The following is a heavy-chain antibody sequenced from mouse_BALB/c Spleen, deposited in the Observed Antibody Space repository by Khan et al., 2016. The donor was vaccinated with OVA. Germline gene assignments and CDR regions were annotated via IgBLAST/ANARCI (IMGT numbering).Heavy chain of an antibody. CDR3: SSMILYYYGSNFEVYYFDY. D-gene: IGHD1-1*01. Sequence: EVQLQESGPGLVKPSQSLSLTCTVTGYSITSDYAWNWIRQFPGNKLEWMGYISYSGDTAYNPSLKSRISITRDTSKNQFFLQLNSVNTEDQATYYCSSMILYYYGSNFEVYYFDYWGQGTTLTVSS. CDR2: ISYSGDT. J-gene: IGHJ2*01. V-gene: IGHV3-2*02. CDR1: GYSITSDYA.